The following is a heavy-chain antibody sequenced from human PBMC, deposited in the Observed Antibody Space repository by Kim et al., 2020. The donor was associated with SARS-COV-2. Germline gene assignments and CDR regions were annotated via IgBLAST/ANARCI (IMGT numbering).Heavy chain of an antibody. D-gene: IGHD3-22*01. CDR3: AKDANYYDSSGYWAFDI. J-gene: IGHJ3*02. Sequence: VKSRFTISRDNSKSTLYLQMNSLRAEYTAVYYCAKDANYYDSSGYWAFDIWGQGTMVTVSS. V-gene: IGHV3-23*01.